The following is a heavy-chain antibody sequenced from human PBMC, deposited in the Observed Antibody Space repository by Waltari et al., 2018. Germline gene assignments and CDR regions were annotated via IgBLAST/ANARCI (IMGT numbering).Heavy chain of an antibody. V-gene: IGHV1-2*06. J-gene: IGHJ4*02. CDR3: ATDHGSGYDFDY. Sequence: VQLVQSGAEVKKPGASVKVSCKASGYTFTGYYMHWVRQAPGQGLEWMGRINPNSGGTNYAQKFQGRVTITADTSTDTAYMELSSLRSEDTAVYYCATDHGSGYDFDYWGQGTLVTVSS. CDR2: INPNSGGT. D-gene: IGHD3-22*01. CDR1: GYTFTGYY.